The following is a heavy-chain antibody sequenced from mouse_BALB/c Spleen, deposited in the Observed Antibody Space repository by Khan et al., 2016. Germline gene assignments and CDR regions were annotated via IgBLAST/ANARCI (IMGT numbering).Heavy chain of an antibody. CDR3: ARDGGGYYAMDY. D-gene: IGHD1-1*02. CDR2: IWGDGTT. Sequence: QVQLKESGPGLVAPSQSLSITCTVSGFSLIAYGVNWVRQPPGKSLEWLGMIWGDGTTDYNSALKSRLNITKDNSKSPVFLTMHSLQTDDTARYSCARDGGGYYAMDYWGQGTSVTVSS. V-gene: IGHV2-6-7*01. CDR1: GFSLIAYG. J-gene: IGHJ4*01.